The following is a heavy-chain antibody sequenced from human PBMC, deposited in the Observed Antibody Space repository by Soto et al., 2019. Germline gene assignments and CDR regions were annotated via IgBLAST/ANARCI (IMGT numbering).Heavy chain of an antibody. D-gene: IGHD3-10*01. Sequence: GGSLRLCCAASGFPFSSYWMHWVRHATGKGLEWVSHINSDSSTTNYADSVKGRFTISRDNAKNSMFLQMNSLRDEDTAVYYCARARRSGTLYDMDVWGQGTTVTVSS. CDR2: INSDSSTT. J-gene: IGHJ6*02. CDR1: GFPFSSYW. CDR3: ARARRSGTLYDMDV. V-gene: IGHV3-74*01.